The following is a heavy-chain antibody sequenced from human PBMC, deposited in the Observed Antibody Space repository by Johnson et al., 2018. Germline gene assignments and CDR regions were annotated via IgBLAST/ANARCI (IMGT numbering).Heavy chain of an antibody. J-gene: IGHJ1*01. CDR3: ARVRFSGNYVAEYFQY. D-gene: IGHD1-26*01. CDR1: GFTFSNYW. Sequence: VQLQESGGGLVQPGGSLRLSCAASGFTFSNYWMHWVRQAPGKGLVWVSRINSDGSSRNYADSVTGRFTISRDNAKNTIHLQMNSLKVEDTAVYYCARVRFSGNYVAEYFQYWGQGILVTVSS. V-gene: IGHV3-74*01. CDR2: INSDGSSR.